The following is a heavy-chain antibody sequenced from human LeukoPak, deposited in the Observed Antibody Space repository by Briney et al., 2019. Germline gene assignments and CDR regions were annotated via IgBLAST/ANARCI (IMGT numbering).Heavy chain of an antibody. CDR2: MNPNSGKT. J-gene: IGHJ4*02. CDR3: ARGSTVDTVATPLKY. CDR1: GYTFTSYD. D-gene: IGHD5-12*01. Sequence: ASVKVSCKASGYTFTSYDINWVRQATGQGLEWMGWMNPNSGKTGYAQKFQGRVTMTRSTSISTAYMELSSLRSEDTAVYCCARGSTVDTVATPLKYWGQGTLVTVSS. V-gene: IGHV1-8*01.